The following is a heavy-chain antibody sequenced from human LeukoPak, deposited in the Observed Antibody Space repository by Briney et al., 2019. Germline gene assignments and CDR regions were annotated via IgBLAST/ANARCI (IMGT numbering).Heavy chain of an antibody. D-gene: IGHD3-10*01. CDR3: ARDLGYGSGNYLDY. CDR1: GGTSSSYA. Sequence: GASVKVSCKASGGTSSSYAISWVRQAPGQGLEWMGRIIPILDVTKYAQRFQGRVTITADTSTSTAYMELSSLRSEDTAVYYCARDLGYGSGNYLDYWGQGTLVTVSS. J-gene: IGHJ4*02. CDR2: IIPILDVT. V-gene: IGHV1-69*04.